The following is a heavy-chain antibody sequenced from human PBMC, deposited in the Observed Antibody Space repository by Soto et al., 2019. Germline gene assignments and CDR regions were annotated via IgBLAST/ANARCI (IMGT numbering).Heavy chain of an antibody. J-gene: IGHJ6*03. CDR3: AREVGSGSSDTYYYYYMDV. CDR2: ISAYNGNT. V-gene: IGHV1-18*01. D-gene: IGHD3-10*01. Sequence: QVQLVQSGAEVKKPGASVKVSCKASGYTFTSYGISWVRQAPGQGLEWMGWISAYNGNTNYAQKLQGRVTMTTNTSTSTAYMELRSLRSDDTAVYYCAREVGSGSSDTYYYYYMDVWGKGTTVTVSS. CDR1: GYTFTSYG.